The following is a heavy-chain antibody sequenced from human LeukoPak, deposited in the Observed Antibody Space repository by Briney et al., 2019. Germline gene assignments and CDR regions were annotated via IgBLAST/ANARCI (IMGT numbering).Heavy chain of an antibody. CDR2: IIPIFGAA. CDR1: GGTFSSYA. Sequence: SVKVSCKASGGTFSSYAISWVRQAPGQGLEWMGRIIPIFGAANYAQKFQGRVTITTDESTHKLYMELSSLRCEDTAVYYCASVEWAGTKDYWGQGTLVTVSS. D-gene: IGHD1-7*01. V-gene: IGHV1-69*05. CDR3: ASVEWAGTKDY. J-gene: IGHJ4*02.